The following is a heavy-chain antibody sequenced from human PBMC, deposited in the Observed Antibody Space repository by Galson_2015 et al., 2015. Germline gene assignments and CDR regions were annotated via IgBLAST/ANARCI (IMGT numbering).Heavy chain of an antibody. CDR1: GGSISTDY. V-gene: IGHV4-59*01. Sequence: ETLSLTCTVSGGSISTDYWNWIRQPPGKGLEWIGYIYYSGSTNYNPSLKSRVTISRDTSKNQFSLNLSSVTAADTAVYYCAKRYCYNGNCFFDFWGQGALVTVSS. CDR3: AKRYCYNGNCFFDF. CDR2: IYYSGST. J-gene: IGHJ4*02. D-gene: IGHD2-15*01.